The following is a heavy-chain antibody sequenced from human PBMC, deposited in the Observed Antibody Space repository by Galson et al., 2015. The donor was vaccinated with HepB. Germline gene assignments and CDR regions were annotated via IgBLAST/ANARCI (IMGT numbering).Heavy chain of an antibody. CDR3: ARVTVIWFGEWSVPGYFDL. Sequence: SETLSLTCSVSGGSISGNYWSWIRQSPGKGLEWIGHIFNSGNTNYKPSLKSRVTISADTSKNLFSLKLTSVTAADTAVYFCARVTVIWFGEWSVPGYFDLWGRGTLVTVSS. CDR2: IFNSGNT. D-gene: IGHD3-10*01. V-gene: IGHV4-59*08. J-gene: IGHJ2*01. CDR1: GGSISGNY.